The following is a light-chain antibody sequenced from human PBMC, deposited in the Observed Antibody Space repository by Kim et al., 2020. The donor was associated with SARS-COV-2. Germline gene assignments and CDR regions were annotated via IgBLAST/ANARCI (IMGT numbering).Light chain of an antibody. CDR1: SLKSYY. Sequence: ALGQTVRFTCQGDSLKSYYASWYQQKPGQAPVLVIYGKNNRPSGIPDRFSGSSSGNTASLTITGAQAEDEADYYCNSRDSSGNHQVFGTGTKVTVL. CDR3: NSRDSSGNHQV. J-gene: IGLJ1*01. CDR2: GKN. V-gene: IGLV3-19*01.